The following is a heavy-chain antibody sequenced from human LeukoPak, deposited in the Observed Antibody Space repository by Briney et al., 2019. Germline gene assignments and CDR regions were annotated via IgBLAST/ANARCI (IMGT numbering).Heavy chain of an antibody. CDR2: ISYDGINQ. Sequence: GGSLRLSCATSGFTFSSYAMHWVRQAPGKGLEWVALISYDGINQYYADSVKGRFIISRDNSKNTLYLQLNSLRLEDSAVYYCTLTTFGVVYYFDYWGQGTLVTVSS. J-gene: IGHJ4*02. V-gene: IGHV3-30*04. CDR3: TLTTFGVVYYFDY. D-gene: IGHD1/OR15-1a*01. CDR1: GFTFSSYA.